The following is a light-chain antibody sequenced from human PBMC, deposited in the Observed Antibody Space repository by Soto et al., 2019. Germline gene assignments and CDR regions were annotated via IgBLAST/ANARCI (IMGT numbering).Light chain of an antibody. CDR2: GAS. Sequence: IVLTQSPGTLSLSPGERATLSCRASQSVSSSYLAWYQQKPGQAPRLLIYGASSRATGIPDRFSGSGSGTDSTLTISRLEPEDFAVYYCQQYGSSLFGPGTKVDIK. V-gene: IGKV3-20*01. J-gene: IGKJ3*01. CDR3: QQYGSSL. CDR1: QSVSSSY.